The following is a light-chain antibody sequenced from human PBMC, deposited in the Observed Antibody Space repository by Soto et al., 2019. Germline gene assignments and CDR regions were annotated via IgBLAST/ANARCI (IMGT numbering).Light chain of an antibody. CDR1: NSDVGGYNR. Sequence: QSALTQPASVSGSPGQSITMSSTGTNSDVGGYNRVSWFQQHPGKAPKLMMYDVRNRSPGVSHRFSGSKSGNTASLTISGLQAGDEADYYCSSYTSSKTQVFGTGTKLTVL. J-gene: IGLJ1*01. CDR3: SSYTSSKTQV. CDR2: DVR. V-gene: IGLV2-14*01.